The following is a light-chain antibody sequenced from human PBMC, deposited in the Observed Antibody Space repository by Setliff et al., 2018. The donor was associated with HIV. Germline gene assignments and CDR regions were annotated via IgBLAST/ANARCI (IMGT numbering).Light chain of an antibody. Sequence: QSVLTQPRSVSGSPGQSVTIPCTGTSSDVGSYNYVTWYQQHLGKVPKLMIYDVTRRPSGVPDRFSGSRSGNTASLTISGLQAEDEADYYCSSFAGRLHVFGTGTKVTVL. J-gene: IGLJ1*01. CDR3: SSFAGRLHV. V-gene: IGLV2-11*01. CDR1: SSDVGSYNY. CDR2: DVT.